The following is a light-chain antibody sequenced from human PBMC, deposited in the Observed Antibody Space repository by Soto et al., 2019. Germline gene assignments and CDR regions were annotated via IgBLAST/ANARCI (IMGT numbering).Light chain of an antibody. CDR1: QSVLSTSNKKNS. CDR3: QQYLNFPIT. V-gene: IGKV4-1*01. CDR2: WAS. J-gene: IGKJ5*01. Sequence: IVMTQSRDSLAVSMGERATLNCKSSQSVLSTSNKKNSLAWYQQRPGQPPKLLIYWASTRESGVPDRFSGSGSGTDFTLTISSLQAEDVAVYYCQQYLNFPITLGQGTRLEIK.